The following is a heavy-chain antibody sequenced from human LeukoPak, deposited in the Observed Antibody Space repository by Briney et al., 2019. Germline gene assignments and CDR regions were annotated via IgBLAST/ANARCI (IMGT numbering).Heavy chain of an antibody. CDR1: GGSISSYY. J-gene: IGHJ6*02. CDR2: IYYSGST. D-gene: IGHD6-19*01. CDR3: ASSDSRGWNYYYYYGMDV. Sequence: PSEALSLTCTVSGGSISSYYWSWIRQPPGKGLEWIGYIYYSGSTNYNPSLKSRVTISVDTSKNQFSLKLSSVTAADTAVYYCASSDSRGWNYYYYYGMDVWGQGTTCTVSS. V-gene: IGHV4-59*08.